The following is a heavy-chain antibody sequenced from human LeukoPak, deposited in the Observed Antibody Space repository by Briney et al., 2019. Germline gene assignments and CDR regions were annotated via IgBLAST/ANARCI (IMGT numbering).Heavy chain of an antibody. V-gene: IGHV4-34*01. CDR3: ARASSPNNWFDP. CDR1: GGSFGGYY. Sequence: ASETLSLTCAVYGGSFGGYYWSWIRQPPGKGLEWIGEINHSGSTNYNPSLKSRVTISVDTSKNQFSLKLSSVTAADTAVYYCARASSPNNWFDPWGQGTLVTVSS. CDR2: INHSGST. J-gene: IGHJ5*02.